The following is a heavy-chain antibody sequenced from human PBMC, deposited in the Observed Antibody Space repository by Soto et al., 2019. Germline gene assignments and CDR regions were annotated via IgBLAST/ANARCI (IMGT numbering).Heavy chain of an antibody. CDR1: GYTFTSYG. Sequence: ASVMVSCKDSGYTFTSYGISWVRQAPGQGLEWMGWISAYNGNTNYAQKLQGRVTMTTDTSTSTAYMELRSLRSDDTAVYYCARLDIVVVVAATLLYYYLDVWLNGTSVTGSS. D-gene: IGHD2-15*01. CDR3: ARLDIVVVVAATLLYYYLDV. V-gene: IGHV1-18*01. J-gene: IGHJ6*03. CDR2: ISAYNGNT.